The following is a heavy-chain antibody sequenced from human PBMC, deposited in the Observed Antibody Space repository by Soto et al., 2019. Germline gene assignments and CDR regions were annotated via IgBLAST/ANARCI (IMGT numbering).Heavy chain of an antibody. CDR2: ISSSGSTI. Sequence: GWSLRLSCSASVFTFSSYEMNWLRQAPGKGLEWVSYISSSGSTIYYADSVKGRFTISRDNAKNSLYLQMNSLRAEDTAVYYCARRASSSWYAFDYWGQGTLVTVSS. CDR1: VFTFSSYE. V-gene: IGHV3-48*03. D-gene: IGHD6-13*01. CDR3: ARRASSSWYAFDY. J-gene: IGHJ4*02.